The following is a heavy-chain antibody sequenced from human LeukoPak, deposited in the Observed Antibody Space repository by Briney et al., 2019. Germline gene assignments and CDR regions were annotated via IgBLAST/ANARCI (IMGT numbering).Heavy chain of an antibody. V-gene: IGHV4-39*01. D-gene: IGHD2-2*01. CDR3: ARLGEGCSRTSCPYFDY. J-gene: IGHJ4*02. Sequence: SETLSLTRTVSGGSISSSSYYWGWIRQPPGKGLEWIGNIYYSGSTYYNPSLKSRVTISVDTSKNQFSLKLSSVTAADTAVYYCARLGEGCSRTSCPYFDYWGQGTLVTVSS. CDR1: GGSISSSSYY. CDR2: IYYSGST.